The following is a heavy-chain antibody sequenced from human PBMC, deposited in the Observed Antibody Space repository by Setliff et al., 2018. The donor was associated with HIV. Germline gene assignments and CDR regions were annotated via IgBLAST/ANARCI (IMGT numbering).Heavy chain of an antibody. CDR1: GGSVSTTNYY. J-gene: IGHJ4*02. CDR3: TRRRGPMVRGVDPTPSYYFDY. Sequence: KTSETLSLTCTVSGGSVSTTNYYWSWIRQPPGKGLEWIGYIHYSGSAAYYSPSLQSRSTISIDTSKNQFSLRLTSVTAADTAVYYCTRRRGPMVRGVDPTPSYYFDYWGQGTLVTVSS. CDR2: IHYSGSAA. D-gene: IGHD3-10*01. V-gene: IGHV4-30-4*08.